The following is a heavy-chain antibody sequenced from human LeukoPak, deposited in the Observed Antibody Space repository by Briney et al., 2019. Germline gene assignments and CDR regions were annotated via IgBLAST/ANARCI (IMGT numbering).Heavy chain of an antibody. V-gene: IGHV3-23*01. CDR2: IRSNGDTA. J-gene: IGHJ4*02. CDR1: GFTFSRIA. CDR3: ARDHAWVGATYFDY. Sequence: GGSLRLSCAASGFTFSRIAMTWVRQAPGKGLEWVSTIRSNGDTAYNADSVRGRFAISRDNAKNSLYLQMNSLRAEDTAVYYCARDHAWVGATYFDYWGQGTLVTVSS. D-gene: IGHD1-26*01.